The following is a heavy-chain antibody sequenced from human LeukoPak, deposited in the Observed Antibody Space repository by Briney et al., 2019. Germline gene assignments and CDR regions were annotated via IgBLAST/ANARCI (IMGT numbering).Heavy chain of an antibody. J-gene: IGHJ4*02. CDR1: GGSISSYY. CDR2: IDHSGNT. D-gene: IGHD3-22*01. V-gene: IGHV4-59*08. CDR3: ARVPHSVEGSMKAVFIHYFDY. Sequence: SETLSLTCTVSGGSISSYYWSWIRQPPGKGLEWIGGIDHSGNTHYNPSLKNRVTISVDTSKNEFSLKLSSVTATDTAVYYCARVPHSVEGSMKAVFIHYFDYWGQGSLVTVSS.